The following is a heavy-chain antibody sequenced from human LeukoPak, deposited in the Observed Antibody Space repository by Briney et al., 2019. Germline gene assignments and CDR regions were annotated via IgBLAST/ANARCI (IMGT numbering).Heavy chain of an antibody. D-gene: IGHD3/OR15-3a*01. Sequence: SETLSLTCAVYGGSFSGYYWSWIRQPPGKGLEWIGEINHSGSTNYNPSLKSRVTISVDTSKNQFSLKLSSVTAADTAVYFCARDPQFFDWLLAFDYWGQGALVTVSS. J-gene: IGHJ4*02. V-gene: IGHV4-34*01. CDR1: GGSFSGYY. CDR2: INHSGST. CDR3: ARDPQFFDWLLAFDY.